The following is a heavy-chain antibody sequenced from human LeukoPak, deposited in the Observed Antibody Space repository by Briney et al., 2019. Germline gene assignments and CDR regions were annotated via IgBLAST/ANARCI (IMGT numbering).Heavy chain of an antibody. CDR3: ASGSGSHLGY. J-gene: IGHJ4*02. V-gene: IGHV4-30-4*01. CDR1: GGSISGGAYY. D-gene: IGHD3-10*01. CDR2: IYYSGST. Sequence: SETLSLTCTVSGGSISGGAYYWSSIRHPPGKCLGWIGYIYYSGSTYYNPSLKSRVPISVDTSKNQFSLKLSSVTAADTAVYYCASGSGSHLGYWGEGTLVTVSS.